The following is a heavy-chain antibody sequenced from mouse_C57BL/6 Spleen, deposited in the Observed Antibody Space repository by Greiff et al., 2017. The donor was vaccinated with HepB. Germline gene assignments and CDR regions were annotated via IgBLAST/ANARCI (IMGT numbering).Heavy chain of an antibody. Sequence: EVKLQQSGAELVRPGASVKLSCTASGFNIKDYYMHWVKQRPEQGLEWIGRIDPEDGDTEYAPKFQGKATMTADTSSNTAYLQLSSLTSEDSAVYYCTTPPYDYDLDYWGQGTTLTVSS. CDR2: IDPEDGDT. D-gene: IGHD2-4*01. V-gene: IGHV14-1*01. J-gene: IGHJ2*01. CDR3: TTPPYDYDLDY. CDR1: GFNIKDYY.